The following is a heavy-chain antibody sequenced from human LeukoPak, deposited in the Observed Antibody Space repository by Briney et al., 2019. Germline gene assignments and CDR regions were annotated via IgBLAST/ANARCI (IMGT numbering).Heavy chain of an antibody. V-gene: IGHV1-2*02. D-gene: IGHD2-2*02. Sequence: ASVKVSCKASGYTFTGYYMHWVRQAPGQGLEWMGWINPNSGGTNYAQKFQGRVSMTRDTSVSTAYMELSRLRFDDTATYYCARVVSYCSSTSCNKEGSYYYYVDVWGTGTTVTVSS. CDR1: GYTFTGYY. CDR3: ARVVSYCSSTSCNKEGSYYYYVDV. J-gene: IGHJ6*03. CDR2: INPNSGGT.